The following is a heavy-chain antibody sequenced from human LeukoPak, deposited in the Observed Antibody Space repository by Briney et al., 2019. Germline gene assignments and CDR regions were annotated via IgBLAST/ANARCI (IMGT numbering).Heavy chain of an antibody. CDR2: ISYDGSNK. J-gene: IGHJ4*02. Sequence: PGRSLRLSCAASGFTFSSYGMHWVRQAPGKGLEWVAVISYDGSNKYYADSVKGRFTISRDNSKNTLYLQMNSLRAEDTAVYYCAKDESSGYYSAPFDYWGQGTLVTVSS. CDR1: GFTFSSYG. D-gene: IGHD3-22*01. CDR3: AKDESSGYYSAPFDY. V-gene: IGHV3-30*18.